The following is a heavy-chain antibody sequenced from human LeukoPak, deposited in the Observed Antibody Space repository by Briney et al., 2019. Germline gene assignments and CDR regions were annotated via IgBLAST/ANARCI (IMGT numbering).Heavy chain of an antibody. J-gene: IGHJ4*02. D-gene: IGHD3-16*01. Sequence: SETLSLTCAVYGGSFSGYYWSWIRQPPGKGLEWIGEINHSGSTNYNPSLKSRVTISVDTSKNQFSLKLSSVTAAVTAVYYCARGVMSDYWGQGTLVTVSS. CDR2: INHSGST. V-gene: IGHV4-34*01. CDR3: ARGVMSDY. CDR1: GGSFSGYY.